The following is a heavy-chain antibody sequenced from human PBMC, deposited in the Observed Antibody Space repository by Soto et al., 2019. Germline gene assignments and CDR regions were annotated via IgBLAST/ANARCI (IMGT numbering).Heavy chain of an antibody. J-gene: IGHJ4*02. Sequence: GGSLRLSCAASGFTFSSYAMSWVRQAPGKGLEWVSAISGSGGSTYYADSVKGRFTISRENSKNKLYLQMNSLRAEDTAVYYCAKDLQGGQDYDYIWGSYRPDPFDYWGQGTLVTVSS. CDR3: AKDLQGGQDYDYIWGSYRPDPFDY. V-gene: IGHV3-23*01. D-gene: IGHD3-16*02. CDR1: GFTFSSYA. CDR2: ISGSGGST.